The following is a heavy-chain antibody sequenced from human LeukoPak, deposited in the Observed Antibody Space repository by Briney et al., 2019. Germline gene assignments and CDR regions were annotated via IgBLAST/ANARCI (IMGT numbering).Heavy chain of an antibody. D-gene: IGHD2-2*01. Sequence: PGGSLRLSCAASGFTVSSNYMSWVRQAPGKGLEWVSVIYSGGSTYYADSVKGRFTISRDNSKNTLYLQMNSLRAEDTAVYYCASNAPKGLPSSTRLLGGWGQGTLVTVSS. V-gene: IGHV3-66*01. CDR2: IYSGGST. CDR3: ASNAPKGLPSSTRLLGG. J-gene: IGHJ4*02. CDR1: GFTVSSNY.